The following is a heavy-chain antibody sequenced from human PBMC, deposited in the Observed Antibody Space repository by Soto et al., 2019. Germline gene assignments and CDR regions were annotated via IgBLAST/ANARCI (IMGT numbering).Heavy chain of an antibody. J-gene: IGHJ6*02. Sequence: QVQLQESGPGLVKPSQTLSLTCTVSGGSISSGGYYWSWIRQHPGKGLEWIGYIYYSGSTYYNPSLKSRVTISVDTSKNQFSLKLSSVTAADTAVYYCARNRRGSSSWYREKDYYYYGMDVWGQGTTVTVSS. CDR2: IYYSGST. CDR3: ARNRRGSSSWYREKDYYYYGMDV. V-gene: IGHV4-31*03. D-gene: IGHD6-13*01. CDR1: GGSISSGGYY.